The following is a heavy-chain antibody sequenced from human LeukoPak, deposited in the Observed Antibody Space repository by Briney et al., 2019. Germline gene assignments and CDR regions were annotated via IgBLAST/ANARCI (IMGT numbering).Heavy chain of an antibody. V-gene: IGHV3-74*01. CDR2: TNSDGSTT. J-gene: IGHJ4*02. CDR1: GFTFGNYW. CDR3: ARDRCVGATTAGDSDS. Sequence: HPGGSLRLSCAASGFTFGNYWMHWVRQAPGKGLVWVSRTNSDGSTTSHADSVKGRFTISRDNAKNTLYLQMNSLRAEDTAVYYCARDRCVGATTAGDSDSWGQGTLVTVSS. D-gene: IGHD1-26*01.